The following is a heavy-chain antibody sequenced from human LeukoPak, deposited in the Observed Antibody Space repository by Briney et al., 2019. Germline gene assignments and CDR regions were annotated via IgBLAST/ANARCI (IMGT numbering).Heavy chain of an antibody. CDR1: GYTLTSYY. V-gene: IGHV1-46*01. Sequence: ASVKVSCKASGYTLTSYYVHWVRQAPGQGLEWMGIINPSDGSAIYTQKFQGRVTLTTDTSTSTVYMELNSLRSEDTAVYYCARGFNYYDNSGYYQYYFDYWGQGTLVTVSS. D-gene: IGHD3-22*01. J-gene: IGHJ4*02. CDR3: ARGFNYYDNSGYYQYYFDY. CDR2: INPSDGSA.